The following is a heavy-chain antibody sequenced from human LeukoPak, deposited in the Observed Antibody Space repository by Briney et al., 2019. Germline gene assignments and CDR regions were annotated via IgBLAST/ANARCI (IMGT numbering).Heavy chain of an antibody. CDR3: AGRGRDGCNYDAFDI. J-gene: IGHJ3*02. V-gene: IGHV5-51*01. Sequence: PGESLKISCKGSGYSFTSYWIGWVRQMPGKGLEWMGIIYPGDSDTTYSPSFQGQVTMSADKSISTAFLQWSSLKASDTAMYYCAGRGRDGCNYDAFDILGQGTMVTVSS. D-gene: IGHD5-24*01. CDR2: IYPGDSDT. CDR1: GYSFTSYW.